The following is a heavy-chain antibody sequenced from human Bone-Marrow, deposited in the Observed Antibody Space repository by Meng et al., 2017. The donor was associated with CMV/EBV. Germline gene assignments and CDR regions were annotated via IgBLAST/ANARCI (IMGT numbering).Heavy chain of an antibody. Sequence: ASVKVSCKASGYTFTSYYMHWVRQAPGQGLEWMGIINPSGGSTSYAQKFQGRVTMTRDTSTSTVYMELSSLRSEDTAVYYCAMGGIVVVPAAIPALRDYYYYYGMDVWGQGTTVTVSS. CDR2: INPSGGST. V-gene: IGHV1-46*01. CDR3: AMGGIVVVPAAIPALRDYYYYYGMDV. CDR1: GYTFTSYY. J-gene: IGHJ6*02. D-gene: IGHD2-2*01.